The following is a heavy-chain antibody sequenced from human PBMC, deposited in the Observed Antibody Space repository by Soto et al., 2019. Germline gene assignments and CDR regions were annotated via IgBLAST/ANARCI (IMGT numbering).Heavy chain of an antibody. V-gene: IGHV3-23*01. D-gene: IGHD6-6*01. J-gene: IGHJ5*02. CDR3: AKDHSSSYLPNWFDP. CDR1: GFTFSSYA. Sequence: GGSLRLSCAASGFTFSSYAMSWVRQAPGKGLEWVSAISGSGGSTYYADSVKGRFTISRDNSKNTLYLQMNSLRAEDTAVYYCAKDHSSSYLPNWFDPWGQGTLVTVSS. CDR2: ISGSGGST.